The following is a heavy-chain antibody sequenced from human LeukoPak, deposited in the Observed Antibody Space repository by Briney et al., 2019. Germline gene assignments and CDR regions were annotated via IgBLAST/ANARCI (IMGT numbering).Heavy chain of an antibody. CDR2: ISGSGGST. Sequence: PGGSLRLSCAASGFTFSSYAMSWVRQAPGKRLEWVSAISGSGGSTYYADSVKGRFTISRDNSKNTLYLQMNSLRAEDTAVYYCAKYYGSGSRLTYYFIDYWGQGTLVTVSS. J-gene: IGHJ4*02. CDR1: GFTFSSYA. V-gene: IGHV3-23*01. CDR3: AKYYGSGSRLTYYFIDY. D-gene: IGHD3-10*01.